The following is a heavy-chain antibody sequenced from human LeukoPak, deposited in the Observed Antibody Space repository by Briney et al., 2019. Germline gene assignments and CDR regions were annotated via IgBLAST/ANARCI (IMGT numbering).Heavy chain of an antibody. V-gene: IGHV3-7*01. Sequence: QPGRSLRLSCAASGFTFSRYWMSWVRQAPGKGLEWVANIKLDGSEKYYVDSVKGRFTISRDNAKNSLYLQMNSLRAEDTAVYYCARDTSRNYWGFGPWGQGTLVTVSS. D-gene: IGHD7-27*01. CDR1: GFTFSRYW. CDR2: IKLDGSEK. CDR3: ARDTSRNYWGFGP. J-gene: IGHJ5*02.